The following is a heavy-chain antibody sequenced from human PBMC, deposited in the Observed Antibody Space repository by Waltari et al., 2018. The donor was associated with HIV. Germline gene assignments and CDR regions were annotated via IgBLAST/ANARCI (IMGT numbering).Heavy chain of an antibody. CDR3: TRVFRGTINYFDSRLGH. CDR1: GFTFSDYY. Sequence: QVQLVQSGAEVKKPGASVKVSCKASGFTFSDYYMHWVRQAPGQGLEWRVWINPNSGGTRYSEKFQGRVTRTRDTSISTAYMELFRLRFDDTAIYYCTRVFRGTINYFDSRLGHWGQGTLVTVSS. V-gene: IGHV1-2*02. D-gene: IGHD3-22*01. J-gene: IGHJ4*02. CDR2: INPNSGGT.